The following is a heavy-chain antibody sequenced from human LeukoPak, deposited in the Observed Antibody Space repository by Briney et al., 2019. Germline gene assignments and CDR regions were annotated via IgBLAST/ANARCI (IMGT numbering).Heavy chain of an antibody. CDR2: INHSGST. CDR1: GGSFSGYY. V-gene: IGHV4-34*01. J-gene: IGHJ4*02. CDR3: VRGTLLTGCYFDY. Sequence: PSETLSLTCAVYGGSFSGYYWSWIRQPPGKGLEWIGEINHSGSTNYNPSLKSRVTISVDTSKNQFSLKLSSVTAADTAVYYCVRGTLLTGCYFDYWGQGTLVTVSS. D-gene: IGHD3-9*01.